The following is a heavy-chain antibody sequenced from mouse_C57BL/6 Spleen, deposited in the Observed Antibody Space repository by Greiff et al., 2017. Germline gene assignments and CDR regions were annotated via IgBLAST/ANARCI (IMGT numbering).Heavy chain of an antibody. V-gene: IGHV1-18*01. CDR3: ARSNWYFDV. J-gene: IGHJ1*03. Sequence: VQLQQSGPELVKPGASVKIPCKASGYTFTDYNMDWVKQSHGKSLEWIGDINPNDGGTIYNQKFKGKATLTVDKASSTAYMEIRSLTSEDTAVYYCARSNWYFDVWGTGTTVTVSS. CDR2: INPNDGGT. CDR1: GYTFTDYN.